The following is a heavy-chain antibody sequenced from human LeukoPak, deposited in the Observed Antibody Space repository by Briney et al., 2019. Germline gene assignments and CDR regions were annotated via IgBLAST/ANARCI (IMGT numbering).Heavy chain of an antibody. CDR2: LSGNGGNT. J-gene: IGHJ4*02. CDR3: AKVDGATSPPFDY. CDR1: GFIFGNYA. Sequence: GGSLRLSCVASGFIFGNYAMTWVRQPPGKGLQWVSTLSGNGGNTYYAESVKGRFTISRDNSKNTLFLQVHSLSAEDTAIYYCAKVDGATSPPFDYWGQGTLVTVSS. V-gene: IGHV3-23*01. D-gene: IGHD1-26*01.